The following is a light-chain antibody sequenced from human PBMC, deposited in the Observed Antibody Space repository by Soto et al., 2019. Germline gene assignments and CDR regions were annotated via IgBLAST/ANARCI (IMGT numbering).Light chain of an antibody. CDR2: AAS. CDR3: QQSYSSPRT. J-gene: IGKJ1*01. CDR1: QSFNQD. Sequence: EIQMPQSPSSLSASIGDRVTSTYRASQSFNQDLNWYQQKPGKAPKLLIYAASTWPSGIPSRFSGSGSGTDFTLTISRLQPEDFAAYYCQQSYSSPRTFGQGTKVEIK. V-gene: IGKV1-39*01.